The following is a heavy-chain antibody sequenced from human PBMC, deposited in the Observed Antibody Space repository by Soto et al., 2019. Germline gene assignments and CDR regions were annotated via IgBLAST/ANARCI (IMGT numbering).Heavy chain of an antibody. Sequence: GGSLRLSCAASGFTFSSYGMHWVRQAPGKGLEWVAVISYDGSNKYYADSVKGRFTISRDNSKNTLYLQMNSLRAEDTAVYYCAKDGRYCSSTSCPITGFVWGQGTLVTVSS. D-gene: IGHD2-2*01. CDR1: GFTFSSYG. CDR2: ISYDGSNK. V-gene: IGHV3-30*18. J-gene: IGHJ4*02. CDR3: AKDGRYCSSTSCPITGFV.